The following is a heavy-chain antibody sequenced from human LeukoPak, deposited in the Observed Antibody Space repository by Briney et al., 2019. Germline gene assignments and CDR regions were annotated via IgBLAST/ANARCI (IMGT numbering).Heavy chain of an antibody. V-gene: IGHV4-34*12. Sequence: SSETLSLTCAVYGGSFSGYYWGWVRQPPGKGLEWIGNIFYSGSTYYSPPLKSRLTISLDTSRNQFSLRLNSVTAADTAVYYCAKSNGYGLVDIWGQGTMVTVSS. CDR2: IFYSGST. D-gene: IGHD3-10*01. CDR3: AKSNGYGLVDI. CDR1: GGSFSGYY. J-gene: IGHJ3*02.